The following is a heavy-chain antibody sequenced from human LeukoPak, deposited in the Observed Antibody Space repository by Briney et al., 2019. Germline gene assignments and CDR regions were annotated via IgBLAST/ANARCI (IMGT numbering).Heavy chain of an antibody. V-gene: IGHV4-59*01. CDR1: GGSISSYY. J-gene: IGHJ4*02. CDR3: ARDAGSFSGGIDY. Sequence: SETLSLTCTVSGGSISSYYWSWIRQPPGKGLEWIGYIYYSGSTNYNPSLKSRVTISVDTSKNQLSLKLSSVTAADTAVYYCARDAGSFSGGIDYWGQGTLVTVSS. CDR2: IYYSGST. D-gene: IGHD2-15*01.